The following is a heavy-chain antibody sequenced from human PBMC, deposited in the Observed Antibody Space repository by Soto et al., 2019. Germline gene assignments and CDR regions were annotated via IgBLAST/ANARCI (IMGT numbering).Heavy chain of an antibody. CDR2: IYYRGNT. J-gene: IGHJ4*02. CDR3: ARVDTVAGNFDF. CDR1: VGSITSYH. Sequence: SETLSLTCSFSVGSITSYHWSWIRQPPGKGLEWIGYIYYRGNTNYNPSLKSRVTISVDRSKNQFSLKVSSVTAADTAVYYCARVDTVAGNFDFWGQGTLVTVSS. V-gene: IGHV4-59*01. D-gene: IGHD6-19*01.